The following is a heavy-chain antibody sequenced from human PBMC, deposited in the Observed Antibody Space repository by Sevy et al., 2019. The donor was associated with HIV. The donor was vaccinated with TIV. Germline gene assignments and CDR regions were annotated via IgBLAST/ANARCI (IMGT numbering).Heavy chain of an antibody. CDR1: GFTFNNVW. CDR3: TIDPVHFL. D-gene: IGHD6-6*01. J-gene: IGHJ4*02. Sequence: GESLKISCAASGFTFNNVWMSWVRQAPGKGLEWVGRIKSKTDGGATDHAAPVKGRFTISRDDSKNMLYLQMNSLKTEDAAVYYCTIDPVHFLWGQGTLVTVSS. V-gene: IGHV3-15*01. CDR2: IKSKTDGGAT.